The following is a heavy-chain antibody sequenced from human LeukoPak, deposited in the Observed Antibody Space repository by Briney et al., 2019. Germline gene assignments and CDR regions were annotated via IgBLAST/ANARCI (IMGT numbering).Heavy chain of an antibody. D-gene: IGHD2-21*02. Sequence: GGSLRLSCAASGFTFSSYSMSWVRQAPGKGLEWVSYISSSSSTIYYADSVKGRFTISRDNAKNSLCLQMNSLRAEDTAVYFCARGSGDCVARLIDYWGQGTLVTVSS. CDR1: GFTFSSYS. J-gene: IGHJ4*02. V-gene: IGHV3-48*01. CDR3: ARGSGDCVARLIDY. CDR2: ISSSSSTI.